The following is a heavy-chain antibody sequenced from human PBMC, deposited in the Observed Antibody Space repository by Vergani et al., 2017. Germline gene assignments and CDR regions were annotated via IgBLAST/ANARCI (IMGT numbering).Heavy chain of an antibody. D-gene: IGHD6-19*01. CDR1: GGSFSGYY. CDR3: ARGSAVAGLDY. V-gene: IGHV4-34*01. Sequence: QVQLQQWGAGLLKPSETLSLTCAVYGGSFSGYYWSWIRQPPGKGLEWIGEINHSGSTNYNPSLKSRVTISVDTYKNQFSLKLSSVTAADTAVYYCARGSAVAGLDYWGQGTLVTVSS. CDR2: INHSGST. J-gene: IGHJ4*02.